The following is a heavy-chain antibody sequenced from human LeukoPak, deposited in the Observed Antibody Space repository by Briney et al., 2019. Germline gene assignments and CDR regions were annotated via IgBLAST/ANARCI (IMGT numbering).Heavy chain of an antibody. V-gene: IGHV3-21*04. Sequence: AGGSLRLSCAASGFTFSTYSMNWVHQAPGKGLEWVSSISSGSRYVYYADSVKGRFTISRDNAKNSLYLQMNSLRADDTAVYYCARGGGPGNYPFDFWGQGTLVTVSS. CDR3: ARGGGPGNYPFDF. CDR1: GFTFSTYS. D-gene: IGHD1-7*01. J-gene: IGHJ4*02. CDR2: ISSGSRYV.